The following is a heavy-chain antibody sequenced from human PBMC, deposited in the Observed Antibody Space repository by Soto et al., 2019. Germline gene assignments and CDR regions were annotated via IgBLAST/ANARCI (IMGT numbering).Heavy chain of an antibody. D-gene: IGHD4-17*01. J-gene: IGHJ3*02. V-gene: IGHV3-53*01. CDR3: ARVGYAVTTGGAFDI. CDR2: IYSGGST. Sequence: EVQLVESGGGLIQPGGSLRLSYAASGFTVSSNYMSWVRQAPGKGLEWVSVIYSGGSTYYADSVKGRFTISRDNSKNTLYLQMNSLRAEDTAVYYCARVGYAVTTGGAFDIWGQGTMVTVSS. CDR1: GFTVSSNY.